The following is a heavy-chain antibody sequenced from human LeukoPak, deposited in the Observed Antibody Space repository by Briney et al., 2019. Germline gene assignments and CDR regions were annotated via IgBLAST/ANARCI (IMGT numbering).Heavy chain of an antibody. J-gene: IGHJ6*02. D-gene: IGHD3-3*01. CDR2: INPNSGGT. V-gene: IGHV1-2*06. CDR3: ARDEEVLRFLKWLVWDDDYYYYGMDV. CDR1: GYTFTGYY. Sequence: ASVRVSCKASGYTFTGYYMHWVRQAPGQGLEWMGRINPNSGGTNYAQKFQGRVTMTRDTSISTAYMELSRLRSDDTAVYYCARDEEVLRFLKWLVWDDDYYYYGMDVWGQGTTVTVSS.